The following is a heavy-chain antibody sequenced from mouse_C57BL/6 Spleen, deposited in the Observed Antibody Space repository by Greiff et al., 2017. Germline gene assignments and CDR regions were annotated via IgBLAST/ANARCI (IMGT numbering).Heavy chain of an antibody. D-gene: IGHD2-2*01. Sequence: VQVVESGPGLVAPSQSLSITCTVSGFSLTSYGVDWVRQPPGKGLEWLGVIWGGGSTNYNSALMSRLSISKDNSKSQVFLKMNSLQTDDTAMYYCAKHGGLSTMVTHWYCDVWGTGTTVTVSS. CDR2: IWGGGST. CDR3: AKHGGLSTMVTHWYCDV. V-gene: IGHV2-9*01. J-gene: IGHJ1*03. CDR1: GFSLTSYG.